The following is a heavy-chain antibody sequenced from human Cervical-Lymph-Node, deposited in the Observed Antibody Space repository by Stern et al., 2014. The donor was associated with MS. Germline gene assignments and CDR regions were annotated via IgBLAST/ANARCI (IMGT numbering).Heavy chain of an antibody. CDR2: ITVYNGNT. V-gene: IGHV1-18*01. CDR3: ARGWGDTRH. J-gene: IGHJ4*02. CDR1: GYTFSSFA. Sequence: QVQLVQSGAEVKKPGASVNVSCKASGYTFSSFAITWVRQAPGQGLEWMGTITVYNGNTNYAQRVQDRVTMTTDTSTNTAYMEVRNGRSDDPAVYYCARGWGDTRHWGQGTLVTVSS. D-gene: IGHD3-16*01.